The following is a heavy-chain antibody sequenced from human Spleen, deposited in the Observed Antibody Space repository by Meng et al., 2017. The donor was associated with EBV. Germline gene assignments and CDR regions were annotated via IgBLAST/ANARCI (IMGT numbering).Heavy chain of an antibody. CDR1: GGSFSGYF. J-gene: IGHJ5*02. V-gene: IGHV4-34*01. D-gene: IGHD6-6*01. CDR3: ARGRMAARSPCFDP. Sequence: QVQRQQWGAGLLKPSETLSLTCTVYGGSFSGYFWSYIRQSPGKGLEWIGEINHSGSTSYNPSLQSRVTMSVDSSKNQFSLKLTSVTAADTAVYYCARGRMAARSPCFDPWGQGTLVTVSS. CDR2: INHSGST.